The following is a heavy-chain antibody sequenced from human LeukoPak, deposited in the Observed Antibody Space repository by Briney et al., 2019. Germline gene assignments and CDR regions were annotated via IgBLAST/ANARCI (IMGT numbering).Heavy chain of an antibody. CDR3: AKDGGGNCYDPIDY. J-gene: IGHJ4*02. D-gene: IGHD2-21*01. CDR1: GFTFSNYA. CDR2: ITDSGRSS. V-gene: IGHV3-23*01. Sequence: GGSLRLSCGFSGFTFSNYAMSWVRQAPGKGLEWISGITDSGRSSNFADSVRGRFTISRDKSKNTLYLQMNSLRAEDTALYFCAKDGGGNCYDPIDYWGQGILVTVSS.